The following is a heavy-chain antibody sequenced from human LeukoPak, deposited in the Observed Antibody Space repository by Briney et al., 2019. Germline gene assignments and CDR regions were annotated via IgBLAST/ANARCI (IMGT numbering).Heavy chain of an antibody. CDR1: GYTFTSYD. CDR3: ARSRGRYYDSSGYGGYFQH. Sequence: ASVKVSCKASGYTFTSYDINWVRQATGQGLEWMGWMNPNSGNTGYAQKFQGRVTMTRNTSISTAYMELSSLRSEDTAVYYCARSRGRYYDSSGYGGYFQHWGQGTLVTVSS. J-gene: IGHJ1*01. V-gene: IGHV1-8*01. CDR2: MNPNSGNT. D-gene: IGHD3-22*01.